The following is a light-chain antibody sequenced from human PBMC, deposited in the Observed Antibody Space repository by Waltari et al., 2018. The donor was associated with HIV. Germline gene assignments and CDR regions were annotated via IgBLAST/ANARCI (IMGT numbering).Light chain of an antibody. J-gene: IGLJ1*01. Sequence: QSVVTQPPSASGTTGQRVTISCSGSSSNIGSNTVNWYQQLPGTAPKLLIYSNNQRPPGVPDRFSGSKSGTSASLAISGLQSEDETDYYCAAWDDSLHGYVFGTGTKVTVL. CDR1: SSNIGSNT. V-gene: IGLV1-44*01. CDR3: AAWDDSLHGYV. CDR2: SNN.